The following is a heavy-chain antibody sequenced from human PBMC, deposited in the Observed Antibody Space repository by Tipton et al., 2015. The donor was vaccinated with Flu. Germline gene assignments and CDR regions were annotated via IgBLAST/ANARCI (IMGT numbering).Heavy chain of an antibody. D-gene: IGHD3-10*01. J-gene: IGHJ4*02. V-gene: IGHV4-4*07. CDR3: ARGSGSGTAVPFYF. Sequence: TLSLTCTVSGGSMSSFYWTWIRQPAGKGLEWIGRMYVSGSTKYNPSLKSRVTMSVDTSKNQFSLKLSSVTAADTAVYYCARGSGSGTAVPFYFCGPGTLVTVSS. CDR1: GGSMSSFY. CDR2: MYVSGST.